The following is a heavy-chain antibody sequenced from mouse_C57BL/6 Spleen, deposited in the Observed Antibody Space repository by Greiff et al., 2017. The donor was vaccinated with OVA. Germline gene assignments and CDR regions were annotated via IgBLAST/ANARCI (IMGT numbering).Heavy chain of an antibody. J-gene: IGHJ4*01. Sequence: EVHLVESGGGLVKPGGSLKLSCAASGFTFSDYGMHWVRQAPATGLEWVAYISSGSSTIYYADTVKGRFTISRDNAKNTLFLQMTSLRSEDTAMYYCARIDYGDYGYAKDYWGKGTSVTVAS. CDR1: GFTFSDYG. CDR3: ARIDYGDYGYAKDY. CDR2: ISSGSSTI. V-gene: IGHV5-17*01. D-gene: IGHD2-13*01.